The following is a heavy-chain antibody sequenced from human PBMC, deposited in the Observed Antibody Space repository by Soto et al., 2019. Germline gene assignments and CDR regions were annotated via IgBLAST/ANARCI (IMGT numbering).Heavy chain of an antibody. V-gene: IGHV3-53*01. CDR1: GFTVSSNY. D-gene: IGHD6-13*01. J-gene: IGHJ3*02. Sequence: EVQLVESGGGLIQPGGSLRLSCAASGFTVSSNYMSWVRQAPGKGLEWVSVIYSGGSTYYADSVKGRFTISRDNSKNTLYLQMNSLRAEDTAVCYCASRYLVKPDAFDIWGQGTMVTVSS. CDR2: IYSGGST. CDR3: ASRYLVKPDAFDI.